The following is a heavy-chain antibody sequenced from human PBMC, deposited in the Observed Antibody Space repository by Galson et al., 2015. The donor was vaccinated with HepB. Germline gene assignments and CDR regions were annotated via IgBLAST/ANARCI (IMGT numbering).Heavy chain of an antibody. CDR2: IYYSGST. Sequence: TLSLTCPVSGGSISSGGYYWSWIRQHPGKGLEWIGYIYYSGSTYYNPSLKSRVTISVDTSKNQFSLKLSSVTAADTAVYYCAASIIDDYGDYSPDYWGQGTLVTVSS. V-gene: IGHV4-31*03. D-gene: IGHD4-17*01. J-gene: IGHJ4*02. CDR1: GGSISSGGYY. CDR3: AASIIDDYGDYSPDY.